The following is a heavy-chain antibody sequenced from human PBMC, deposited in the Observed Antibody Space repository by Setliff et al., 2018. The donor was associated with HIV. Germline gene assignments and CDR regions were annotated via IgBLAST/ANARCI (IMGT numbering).Heavy chain of an antibody. J-gene: IGHJ4*02. CDR2: ITYSGSA. D-gene: IGHD5-18*01. CDR3: ARQVGSQYSYWAYYFDS. CDR1: GGSISSDDYY. Sequence: SETLSLTCTVSGGSISSDDYYWNWIRQPPGKGLEWIGYITYSGSAYYNPSLKSRVTISIDTSNNQISLRLSSVTAADTAMYYCARQVGSQYSYWAYYFDSWGQGALVTVSS. V-gene: IGHV4-30-4*08.